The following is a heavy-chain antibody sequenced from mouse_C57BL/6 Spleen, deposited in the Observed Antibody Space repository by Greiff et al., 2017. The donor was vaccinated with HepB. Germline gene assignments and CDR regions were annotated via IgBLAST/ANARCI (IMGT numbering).Heavy chain of an antibody. Sequence: QVQLKESGPGLVQPSQSLSITCTVSGFSLTSYGVHWVRQSPGKGLEWLGVIWRGGSTDYNAAFMSRLSLTKDNSKSQVFFKMNSLQADDTAIYYCAKNYYYGSSYGYFDVWGTGTTVTVSS. CDR1: GFSLTSYG. D-gene: IGHD1-1*01. J-gene: IGHJ1*03. CDR3: AKNYYYGSSYGYFDV. CDR2: IWRGGST. V-gene: IGHV2-5*01.